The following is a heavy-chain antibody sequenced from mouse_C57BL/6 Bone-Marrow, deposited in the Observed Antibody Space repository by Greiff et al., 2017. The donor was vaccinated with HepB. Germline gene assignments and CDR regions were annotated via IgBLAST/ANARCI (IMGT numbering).Heavy chain of an antibody. CDR2: IDPENGDT. D-gene: IGHD1-1*01. CDR1: GFNIKDDY. J-gene: IGHJ2*01. Sequence: EVKLQQSGAELVRPGASVKLSCTASGFNIKDDYMHWVKQRPEQGLEWIGWIDPENGDTEYASKFQGKATITADTSSNTAYLQLSSLTSEDTAVYYCTTYYGSSYVGYWGQGTTLTVSS. V-gene: IGHV14-4*01. CDR3: TTYYGSSYVGY.